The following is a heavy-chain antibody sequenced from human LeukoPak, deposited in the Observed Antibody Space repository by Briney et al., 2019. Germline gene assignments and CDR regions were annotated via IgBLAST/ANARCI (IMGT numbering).Heavy chain of an antibody. J-gene: IGHJ5*02. CDR1: GFTFSSYA. D-gene: IGHD2-15*01. CDR3: AKDPGCSGGSCYPRWYDP. Sequence: PGGSLRLSCAASGFTFSSYAMSWVRQAPGKGLEWVSAISGSGGSAYYADSVKGRFTISRDNSKNTLYLQMNSLRAEDTAVYYCAKDPGCSGGSCYPRWYDPWGQGTLVTVSS. CDR2: ISGSGGSA. V-gene: IGHV3-23*01.